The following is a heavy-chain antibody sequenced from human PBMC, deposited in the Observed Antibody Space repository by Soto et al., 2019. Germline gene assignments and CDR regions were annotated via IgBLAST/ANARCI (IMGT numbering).Heavy chain of an antibody. CDR1: GFTFSSYA. CDR2: ISGSGGST. V-gene: IGHV3-23*01. D-gene: IGHD3-16*02. Sequence: EVQLLESGGGLVQPGGSLRLSCAASGFTFSSYAMSWVRQAPGKGLEWVSAISGSGGSTYYADSVKGRFTISRDNSKNTLYLRMNSLRAEDTAVYYCAKAYYDYVWGSYRLYYFDYWGQGTLVTVSS. CDR3: AKAYYDYVWGSYRLYYFDY. J-gene: IGHJ4*02.